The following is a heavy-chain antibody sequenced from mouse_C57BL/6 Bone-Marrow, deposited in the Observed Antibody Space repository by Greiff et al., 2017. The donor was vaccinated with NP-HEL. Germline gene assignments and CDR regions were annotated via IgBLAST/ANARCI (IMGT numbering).Heavy chain of an antibody. CDR3: ARREGAMDY. Sequence: DVKLVESGGGLVQPGGSLKLSCAASGFTFSDYGMAWVRQAPRKGPEWVAFISNLAYSIYYADTVTGRFTISRENAKNTLYLEMSSLRSEDTAMYYCARREGAMDYWGQGTSVTVSS. V-gene: IGHV5-15*04. J-gene: IGHJ4*01. CDR2: ISNLAYSI. CDR1: GFTFSDYG.